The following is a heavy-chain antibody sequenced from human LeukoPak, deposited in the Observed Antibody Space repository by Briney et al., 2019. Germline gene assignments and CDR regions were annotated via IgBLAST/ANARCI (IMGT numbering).Heavy chain of an antibody. Sequence: ASGTLSLTCAVSGDSISKTNWWTWVRQSPGKGLEWIGEIYHSGSTNYNPSLKSRVTISVDKSKNQFSLKLSSVTAADTAVYYCARDSGYYYDSSGLFDYWGQGTLVTVSS. CDR2: IYHSGST. D-gene: IGHD3-22*01. CDR1: GDSISKTNW. V-gene: IGHV4-4*02. J-gene: IGHJ4*02. CDR3: ARDSGYYYDSSGLFDY.